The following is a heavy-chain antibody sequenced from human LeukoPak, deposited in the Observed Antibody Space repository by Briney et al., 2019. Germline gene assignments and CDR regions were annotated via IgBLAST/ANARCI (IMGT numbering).Heavy chain of an antibody. CDR2: TSYDGRDN. CDR1: GFTFSSFG. J-gene: IGHJ4*02. CDR3: ASYTYGYTPSSPFDY. V-gene: IGHV3-30*03. D-gene: IGHD5-18*01. Sequence: GGSLRLSCAASGFTFSSFGMHWVRQAPGKGLEWVAVTSYDGRDNYYADSVKGRFTISRDNSKNTLFLQMNSLRPEDTAVYYCASYTYGYTPSSPFDYWGQGTLVTVSS.